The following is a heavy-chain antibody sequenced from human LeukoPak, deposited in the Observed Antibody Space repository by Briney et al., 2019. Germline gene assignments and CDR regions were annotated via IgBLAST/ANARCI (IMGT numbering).Heavy chain of an antibody. Sequence: GESLKISCKGSGYNFTSYWIGWVRQMPGKGLEWMGIIYPGDSDTRYSPSFQGQVTISADKSISTASLQWSSLKASDTAMYYCARLLRNIAAAVYYFDYWGQGTLVTVSS. V-gene: IGHV5-51*01. CDR1: GYNFTSYW. D-gene: IGHD6-13*01. CDR3: ARLLRNIAAAVYYFDY. CDR2: IYPGDSDT. J-gene: IGHJ4*02.